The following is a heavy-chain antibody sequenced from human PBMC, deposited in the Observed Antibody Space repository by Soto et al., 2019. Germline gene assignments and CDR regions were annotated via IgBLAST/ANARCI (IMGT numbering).Heavy chain of an antibody. CDR2: ISPTGSHT. D-gene: IGHD1-1*01. J-gene: IGHJ3*02. CDR1: GFTFSDYY. CDR3: ARAAEQAERPGPDAFDS. V-gene: IGHV3-11*04. Sequence: HVQLVESGGGLVKPGGSLRLSCAASGFTFSDYYMSWIRQAPTKGLEFISYISPTGSHTAYADSVKGRFTISRDNIKNSLYLQMNSLTAEDTSVYLCARAAEQAERPGPDAFDSWGQGTLLTVSS.